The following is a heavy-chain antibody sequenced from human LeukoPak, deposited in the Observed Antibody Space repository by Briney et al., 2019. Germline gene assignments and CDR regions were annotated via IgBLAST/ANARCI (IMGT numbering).Heavy chain of an antibody. J-gene: IGHJ3*02. CDR1: GGTFSSYA. V-gene: IGHV1-69*13. CDR2: VIPIFGTA. Sequence: GASVKVSCKASGGTFSSYAISWVRQAPGQGLEWMGGVIPIFGTANYAQKFQGRVTITADESTSTAYMELSSLRSEDTAVYYCARDHNDGVWFGDAFDTWGQGTMVTVSS. D-gene: IGHD3-10*01. CDR3: ARDHNDGVWFGDAFDT.